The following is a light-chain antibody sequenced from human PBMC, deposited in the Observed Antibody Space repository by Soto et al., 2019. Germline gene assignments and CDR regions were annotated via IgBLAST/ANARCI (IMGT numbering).Light chain of an antibody. CDR3: CSYSSSSTRV. Sequence: QSALTQPASVSGSPGQSITISCTGTSSDVGGYNYVSWYQQHPGKAPKLMIYDVTNRPSGVSNRFSASKSGNTASLTISGLQAEDEADYYCCSYSSSSTRVFGAGTKVTVL. J-gene: IGLJ1*01. CDR2: DVT. CDR1: SSDVGGYNY. V-gene: IGLV2-14*01.